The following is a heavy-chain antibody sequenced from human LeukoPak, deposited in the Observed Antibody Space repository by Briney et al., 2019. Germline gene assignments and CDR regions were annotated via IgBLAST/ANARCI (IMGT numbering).Heavy chain of an antibody. V-gene: IGHV3-23*01. D-gene: IGHD3-10*02. CDR2: ISAGGETP. CDR1: GFTFSSYA. CDR3: ARGYSVREDY. J-gene: IGHJ4*02. Sequence: GGSLRLSCAASGFTFSSYAMSWVRQAPGKGLEWVSAISAGGETPYYADSVKGRFTISRDNAKNTLYLQMNSLRAEDTAVYYCARGYSVREDYWGQGTLVTVSS.